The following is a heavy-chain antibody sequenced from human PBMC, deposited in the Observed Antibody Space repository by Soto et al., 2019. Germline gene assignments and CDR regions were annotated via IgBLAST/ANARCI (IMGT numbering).Heavy chain of an antibody. CDR2: TYYRSNWRH. J-gene: IGHJ4*02. V-gene: IGHV6-1*01. Sequence: SQTLSLTCAISGDSVSSNTAAWNWIRSSPSRGLEWPGRTYYRSNWRHDYAVSVKSRITVNPVTSKNHFSLQLNSVTPDDTAVYYCARGVAGSGFDLWGQGTLVTVSS. D-gene: IGHD6-19*01. CDR1: GDSVSSNTAA. CDR3: ARGVAGSGFDL.